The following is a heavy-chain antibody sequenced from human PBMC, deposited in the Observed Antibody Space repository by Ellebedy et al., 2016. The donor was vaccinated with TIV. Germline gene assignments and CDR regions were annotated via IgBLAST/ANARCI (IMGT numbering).Heavy chain of an antibody. J-gene: IGHJ5*02. CDR2: INQDGIEN. Sequence: GESLKISCAASGFTFSDYWMSWVRQAPGNGLEWVANINQDGIENYYVDSVKGRFTISRENAKNALFLQMDGLRVYDSAVYYCVGFGVFNLWGQGAPVTVSS. D-gene: IGHD3-3*01. CDR1: GFTFSDYW. CDR3: VGFGVFNL. V-gene: IGHV3-7*04.